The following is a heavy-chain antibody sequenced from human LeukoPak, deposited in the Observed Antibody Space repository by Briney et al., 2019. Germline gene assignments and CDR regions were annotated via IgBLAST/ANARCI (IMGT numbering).Heavy chain of an antibody. CDR2: IGSSGTTI. Sequence: PGGSLRLSCAASGFTFSDHYMTWIRQAPGKGLEWVSYIGSSGTTIYYADSVKGRFTISRDNTNSSLYLDMSSLRADDSAVYYCARARYNYDLDWGQGTLVTVSS. CDR1: GFTFSDHY. D-gene: IGHD5-18*01. V-gene: IGHV3-11*04. J-gene: IGHJ4*02. CDR3: ARARYNYDLD.